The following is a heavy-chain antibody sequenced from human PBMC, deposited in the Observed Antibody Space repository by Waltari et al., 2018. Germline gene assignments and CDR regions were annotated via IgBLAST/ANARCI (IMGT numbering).Heavy chain of an antibody. CDR2: ISTKVNGYST. V-gene: IGHV3-72*01. CDR3: ADVRITATEY. D-gene: IGHD3-10*01. Sequence: EGLLVESGGVLVQPGGSLRLSCAASGFTFSDHYIDWVRQAPGERNEWLGQISTKVNGYSTECAASVNGRFTIPRDDSKISVVLEMNNMKTEDTAVYYCADVRITATEYWGPGTLVTVSS. CDR1: GFTFSDHY. J-gene: IGHJ4*02.